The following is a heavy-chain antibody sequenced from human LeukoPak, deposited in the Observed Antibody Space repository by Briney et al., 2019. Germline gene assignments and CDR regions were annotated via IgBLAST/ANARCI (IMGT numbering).Heavy chain of an antibody. Sequence: ASVKVSCKASGYTFTGYYMHWVRQAPGQGLECMGIINPSGGSTSYAQKFQGRVTMTRDMSTSTVYMELSSLRSEDTAVYYCARGEWIAAAGTIGDYWGQGTLVTVSS. V-gene: IGHV1-46*01. D-gene: IGHD6-13*01. CDR3: ARGEWIAAAGTIGDY. CDR2: INPSGGST. CDR1: GYTFTGYY. J-gene: IGHJ4*02.